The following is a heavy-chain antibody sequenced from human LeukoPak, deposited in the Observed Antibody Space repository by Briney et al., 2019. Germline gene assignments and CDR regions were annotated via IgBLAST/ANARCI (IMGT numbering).Heavy chain of an antibody. Sequence: SETLSLTCTVSGVSISNHYSSWIRQPPGKGLEWIGYIYYTGNTNYNPSLKSRVTISEDTSKNQVSLELNSVTAADTAVYYCARRTDDYNYLDYWGQGTLVTVSS. D-gene: IGHD5-24*01. J-gene: IGHJ4*02. CDR3: ARRTDDYNYLDY. V-gene: IGHV4-59*08. CDR1: GVSISNHY. CDR2: IYYTGNT.